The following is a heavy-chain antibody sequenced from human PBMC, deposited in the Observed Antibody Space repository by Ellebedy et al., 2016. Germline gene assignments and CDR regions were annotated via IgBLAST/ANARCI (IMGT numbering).Heavy chain of an antibody. J-gene: IGHJ4*02. Sequence: GGSLRLSCAASGFTSSSYWMHWVRQAPGKGLVWVSRINSNGSSTSYADSVKGRFTISRDNAKNTLYLQMNSLRAEDTAVYYCASDLISGYSYGPGDYWGQGTLVTVSS. D-gene: IGHD5-18*01. CDR3: ASDLISGYSYGPGDY. CDR1: GFTSSSYW. CDR2: INSNGSST. V-gene: IGHV3-74*01.